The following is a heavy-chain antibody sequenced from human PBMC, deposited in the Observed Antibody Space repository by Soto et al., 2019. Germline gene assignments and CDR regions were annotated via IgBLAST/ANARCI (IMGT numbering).Heavy chain of an antibody. Sequence: SETLSLTCTVSGGSISSGGYYWSWIRQHPGKGLEWIGYIYYSGSTYYNPSLKSRVTISVDTSKNQFSLKLSSVTAADTAVYYCARGVVTRDDAFEIWGQGTMVTVSS. J-gene: IGHJ3*02. V-gene: IGHV4-31*03. CDR2: IYYSGST. CDR1: GGSISSGGYY. CDR3: ARGVVTRDDAFEI. D-gene: IGHD3-3*01.